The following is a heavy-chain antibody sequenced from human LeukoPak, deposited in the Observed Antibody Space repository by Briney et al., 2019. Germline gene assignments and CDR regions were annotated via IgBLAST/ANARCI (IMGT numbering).Heavy chain of an antibody. CDR3: ARDRGAYYYGSGSFFDY. D-gene: IGHD3-10*01. CDR1: GGTFSSYA. CDR2: ISAYNGNT. J-gene: IGHJ4*02. Sequence: AASVKVSCKASGGTFSSYAISWVRQAPGQGLEWMGWISAYNGNTNYAQKLQGRVTMTTDTSTSTAYMELRSLRSDDTAVYYCARDRGAYYYGSGSFFDYWGQGTLVTVSS. V-gene: IGHV1-18*01.